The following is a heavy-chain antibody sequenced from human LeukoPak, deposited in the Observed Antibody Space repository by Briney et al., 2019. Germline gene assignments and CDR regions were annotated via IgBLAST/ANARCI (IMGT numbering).Heavy chain of an antibody. D-gene: IGHD5-12*01. V-gene: IGHV3-20*04. CDR3: ARLGGYDWGGYYYYDMDV. CDR1: GFTFDDYG. J-gene: IGHJ6*03. Sequence: GGSLRLSCAASGFTFDDYGMSWVRQAPGKGLEWVSGINWNGGSTGYADSVKGRFTISRDNAKNSLYLQMNSLRAEDTALYYCARLGGYDWGGYYYYDMDVWGKGTRVTVSS. CDR2: INWNGGST.